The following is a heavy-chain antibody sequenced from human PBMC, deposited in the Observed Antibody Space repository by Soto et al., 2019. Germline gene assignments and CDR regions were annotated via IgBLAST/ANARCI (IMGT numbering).Heavy chain of an antibody. J-gene: IGHJ6*02. D-gene: IGHD2-21*02. Sequence: SETLSLTCAFYGYSIRSSKWWGWIRQPPGKGLEWIGYIYYSGSTYYNPSLKSRVTMSVDTSKNQFSLKLNSVTAADTAVYYCARDLWGYCGTDCYPLDVWGQGTTVT. CDR3: ARDLWGYCGTDCYPLDV. V-gene: IGHV4-28*03. CDR2: IYYSGST. CDR1: GYSIRSSKW.